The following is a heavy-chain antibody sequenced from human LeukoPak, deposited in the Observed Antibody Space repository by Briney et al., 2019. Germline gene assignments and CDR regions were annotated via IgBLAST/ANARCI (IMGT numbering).Heavy chain of an antibody. CDR2: IYTSGST. J-gene: IGHJ4*02. V-gene: IGHV4-61*02. Sequence: SETLSLTCTVSGGSISSGSYYWSWIRQPAGKGLEWIGRIYTSGSTNYNPSLKSRVTISVDTSKNQFSLKLSSVTAADTAVYYCARDSTGGGYSYGFDYWGQGTLVTVSS. CDR1: GGSISSGSYY. CDR3: ARDSTGGGYSYGFDY. D-gene: IGHD5-18*01.